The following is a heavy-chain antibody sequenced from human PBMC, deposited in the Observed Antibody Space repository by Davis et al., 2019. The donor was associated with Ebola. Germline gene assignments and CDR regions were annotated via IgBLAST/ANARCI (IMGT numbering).Heavy chain of an antibody. CDR2: IRSKANSYAT. J-gene: IGHJ5*02. V-gene: IGHV3-73*01. CDR1: GFTFSGSA. Sequence: GESLKIPCAASGFTFSGSAMHWVRQASGKGLEWVGRIRSKANSYATAYAASVKGRFTISRDDSKNTLYLQMNSLKTEDTAVYYCTGGNCFSTSCYKNWFDPWGQGTLVTVSS. D-gene: IGHD2-2*02. CDR3: TGGNCFSTSCYKNWFDP.